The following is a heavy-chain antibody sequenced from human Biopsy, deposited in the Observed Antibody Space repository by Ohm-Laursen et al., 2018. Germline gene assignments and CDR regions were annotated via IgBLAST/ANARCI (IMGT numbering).Heavy chain of an antibody. V-gene: IGHV4-59*02. J-gene: IGHJ3*02. CDR1: GGSVRGYY. Sequence: SQTLSLTWSVSGGSVRGYYWSWIRQTSGTGLAWIGHIFDDGATNYSPSPSLQGRVTLSIDTPENTFSLTLTSLTRADTGVYYCARVRGSGFFAFDIWGRGTTVSVSS. CDR3: ARVRGSGFFAFDI. D-gene: IGHD3-3*01. CDR2: IFDDGAT.